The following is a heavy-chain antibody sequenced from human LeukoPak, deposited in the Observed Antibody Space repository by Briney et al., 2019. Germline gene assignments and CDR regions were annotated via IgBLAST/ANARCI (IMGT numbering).Heavy chain of an antibody. CDR3: ASRGSSIGY. J-gene: IGHJ4*02. V-gene: IGHV3-11*06. D-gene: IGHD6-6*01. CDR1: GFTFSDHH. CDR2: ISSSSSYT. Sequence: SLRLSCAASGFTFSDHHMSWIRQAPGKGLEWVSYISSSSSYTNYADSVKGRFTISRDNAKNSLYLQMNSLRAEDTAVYYCASRGSSIGYWGQGTLVTVSS.